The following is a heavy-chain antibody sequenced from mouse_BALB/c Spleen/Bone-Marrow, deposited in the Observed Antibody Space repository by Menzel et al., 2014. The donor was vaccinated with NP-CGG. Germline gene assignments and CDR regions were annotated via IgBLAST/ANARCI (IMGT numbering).Heavy chain of an antibody. V-gene: IGHV2-6-4*01. D-gene: IGHD1-1*01. J-gene: IGHJ1*01. Sequence: VKLVESGPGLVAPSQSLSSTCTVSGFSLSRYSVHWVRQPPGKGLEWLGMIWGGGSTDYNSALKSRLSISKDNSKSQVFLKMNSLQTDDTAMYYCARIVATDWYFDVWGAGTTVTVSS. CDR2: IWGGGST. CDR3: ARIVATDWYFDV. CDR1: GFSLSRYS.